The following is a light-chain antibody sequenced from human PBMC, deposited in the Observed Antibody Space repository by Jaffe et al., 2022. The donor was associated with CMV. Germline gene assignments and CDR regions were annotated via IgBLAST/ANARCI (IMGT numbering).Light chain of an antibody. CDR1: QSVSNNY. Sequence: EIVLTQSPGTLSLSPGERATLSCRASQSVSNNYLAWYQQKPGQAPRLLIYGASSRATGIPDRFSGSGSGTDFTLTISRLEPEDFAVYYCQQYGSSLLTFGPGTKVDIK. J-gene: IGKJ3*01. CDR2: GAS. V-gene: IGKV3-20*01. CDR3: QQYGSSLLT.